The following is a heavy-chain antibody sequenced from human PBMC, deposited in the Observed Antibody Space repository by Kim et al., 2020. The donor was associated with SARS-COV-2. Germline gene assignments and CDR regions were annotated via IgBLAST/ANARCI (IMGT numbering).Heavy chain of an antibody. J-gene: IGHJ4*02. V-gene: IGHV1-3*01. D-gene: IGHD6-19*01. Sequence: ASVKVSCKASGYTFTSYAMHWVRQAPGQRLEWMGWINAGNGNTKYSQKFQGRVTITRDTSASTAYMELSSLRSEDTAVYYCARVRYSSGPKTYYFDYWGQGTLVTVSS. CDR1: GYTFTSYA. CDR3: ARVRYSSGPKTYYFDY. CDR2: INAGNGNT.